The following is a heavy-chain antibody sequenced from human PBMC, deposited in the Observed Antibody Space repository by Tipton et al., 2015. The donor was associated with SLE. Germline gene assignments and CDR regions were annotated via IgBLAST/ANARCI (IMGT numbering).Heavy chain of an antibody. CDR1: GFAFSRYW. D-gene: IGHD3-22*01. V-gene: IGHV3-74*01. Sequence: SLRLSCAASGFAFSRYWMYWVRQSPGKGLVWISRINSDGSITKHADSVKGRFTISRDNAKNTLFLQVNSLRAEDTAIYYCGRGVYSESSVGMDVWGQGTTVTVSS. CDR3: GRGVYSESSVGMDV. J-gene: IGHJ6*02. CDR2: INSDGSIT.